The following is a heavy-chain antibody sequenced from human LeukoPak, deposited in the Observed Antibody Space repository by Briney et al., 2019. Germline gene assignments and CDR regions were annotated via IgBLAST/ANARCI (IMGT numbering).Heavy chain of an antibody. CDR1: GFTFSSYA. D-gene: IGHD4-17*01. CDR3: GRDLVTTVITGWFDP. J-gene: IGHJ5*02. V-gene: IGHV3-30-3*01. Sequence: PGGSLRLSCAASGFTFSSYAMHWVRQAPGKGLEWVAVISYGGSNKYYADSVKGRFTISRDNSKNTLYLQMNSLRAEDTAVYYCGRDLVTTVITGWFDPWGQGTLVTVSS. CDR2: ISYGGSNK.